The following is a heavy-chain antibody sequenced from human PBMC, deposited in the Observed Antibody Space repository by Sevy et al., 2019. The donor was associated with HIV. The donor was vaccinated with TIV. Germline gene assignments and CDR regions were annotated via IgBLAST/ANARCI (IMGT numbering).Heavy chain of an antibody. D-gene: IGHD3-10*01. CDR1: GFTFSSYA. V-gene: IGHV3-30-3*01. J-gene: IGHJ3*02. Sequence: GGSLILSCAASGFTFSSYAMHWVRQAPGKGLEWVAVISYDGSNKYYADSVKGRFTISGDNSKNTLYLQMNSLRAEDTAVYYCASLPLVELSFGDRAFDIWGQGTMVTVSS. CDR2: ISYDGSNK. CDR3: ASLPLVELSFGDRAFDI.